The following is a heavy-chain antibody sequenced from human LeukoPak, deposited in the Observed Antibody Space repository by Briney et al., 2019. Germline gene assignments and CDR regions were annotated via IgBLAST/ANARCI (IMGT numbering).Heavy chain of an antibody. CDR2: ISAYNGNT. J-gene: IGHJ4*02. CDR1: GYTFISYG. CDR3: ARDEYYYGSGSYYKGAVLDY. D-gene: IGHD3-10*01. V-gene: IGHV1-18*01. Sequence: VASVKVSCKASGYTFISYGICWVRQAPGQGLEWMGWISAYNGNTHYAQKLQGRVTMTTDTSTSTAYMELRSLRSDDTAVYYCARDEYYYGSGSYYKGAVLDYWGQGTLVTVSS.